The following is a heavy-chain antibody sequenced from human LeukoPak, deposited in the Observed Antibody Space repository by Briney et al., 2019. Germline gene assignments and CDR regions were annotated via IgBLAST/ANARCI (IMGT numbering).Heavy chain of an antibody. CDR3: ARAKNKYCSSTSCYFGYIDY. Sequence: PSQTLSLPCTVSGGSISSGSYYWSWIRQPAGKGLVWIGRIYTSGSTHYNPSHKSRVTISVDTSKNQFSLKLSSVTAADTAVYYCARAKNKYCSSTSCYFGYIDYWGQGTLVTVSS. CDR2: IYTSGST. V-gene: IGHV4-61*02. D-gene: IGHD2-2*01. J-gene: IGHJ4*02. CDR1: GGSISSGSYY.